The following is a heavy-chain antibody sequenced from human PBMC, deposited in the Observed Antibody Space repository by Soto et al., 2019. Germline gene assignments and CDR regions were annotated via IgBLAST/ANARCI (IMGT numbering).Heavy chain of an antibody. D-gene: IGHD6-13*01. CDR3: ARDSSSSWYMERWLEP. CDR2: IYYSGST. V-gene: IGHV4-59*01. Sequence: SVTLRRTCSVSGGSISSYYWSWIRQPPGKGLEWIGYIYYSGSTNYNPSLKSRVTISVDTSKNQFSLKLSSVTAADTAVYYCARDSSSSWYMERWLEPWGKGTRVAVSS. CDR1: GGSISSYY. J-gene: IGHJ5*02.